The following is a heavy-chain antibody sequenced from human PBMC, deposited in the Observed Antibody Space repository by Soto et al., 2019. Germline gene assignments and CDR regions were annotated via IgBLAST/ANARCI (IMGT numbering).Heavy chain of an antibody. D-gene: IGHD3-16*01. J-gene: IGHJ4*02. V-gene: IGHV1-46*04. CDR3: ARGTYVWGSYASDYLDY. Sequence: QVQLVQSGAEVKEPGASVRVSCKASGYSLTGYYMHWVRQAPGQGLEWMGIINANGGGTTYSQKLQGRVTMTRDTSTSTVYMELSSLRSEDTAVYYCARGTYVWGSYASDYLDYWGQGTLVTVSS. CDR2: INANGGGT. CDR1: GYSLTGYY.